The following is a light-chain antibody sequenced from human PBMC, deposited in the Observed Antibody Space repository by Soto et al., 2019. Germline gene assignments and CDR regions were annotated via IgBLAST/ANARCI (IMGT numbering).Light chain of an antibody. Sequence: ETVMTQSPGTLSLSPGERATLSCRASQNVPSLYLAWYQHKPGQAPRLLIYGASNRATGVPDRFSGSGSGTDFTLTISRLEPEDFAVYYCQRCGSSPPWAFGQGTKVEIK. J-gene: IGKJ1*01. V-gene: IGKV3-20*01. CDR2: GAS. CDR3: QRCGSSPPWA. CDR1: QNVPSLY.